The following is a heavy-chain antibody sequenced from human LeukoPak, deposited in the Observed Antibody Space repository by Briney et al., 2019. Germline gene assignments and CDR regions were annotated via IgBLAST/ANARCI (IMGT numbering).Heavy chain of an antibody. CDR3: ARGPSIAAAGPLYFDY. D-gene: IGHD6-13*01. CDR2: ISTYNDNP. V-gene: IGHV1-18*04. CDR1: GYTVTSYY. J-gene: IGHJ4*02. Sequence: ASVKVSCKASGYTVTSYYMHWVRQAPGQGLECMGWISTYNDNPNYAQKFQGRVTMTTDTSTSTAYLDLRSLRSDDTAVYYCARGPSIAAAGPLYFDYWGQGTLVTVSS.